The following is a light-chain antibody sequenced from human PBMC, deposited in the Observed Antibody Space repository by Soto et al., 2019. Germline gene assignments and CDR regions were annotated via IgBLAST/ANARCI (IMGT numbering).Light chain of an antibody. CDR3: SSCTSSSTLE. V-gene: IGLV2-14*01. CDR1: SSDVGGYNY. J-gene: IGLJ3*02. CDR2: EVS. Sequence: QSVLTQPASVSGSPGQSITISCTGTSSDVGGYNYVSWYQQHPGKAPKLMIYEVSNRPSGVSNRFSGSKSGNTASLTISGLQAEDEAVYYCSSCTSSSTLEFGGGTKLTVL.